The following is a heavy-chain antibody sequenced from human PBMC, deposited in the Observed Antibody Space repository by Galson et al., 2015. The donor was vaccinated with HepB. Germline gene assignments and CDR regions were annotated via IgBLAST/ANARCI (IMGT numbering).Heavy chain of an antibody. CDR3: ARDNGRLGSSSIDY. V-gene: IGHV3-11*06. CDR1: GFIFSDYF. CDR2: ISSSGSYT. D-gene: IGHD6-6*01. Sequence: SLRLSCAVSGFIFSDYFMSWIRQAPGEGLEWVAYISSSGSYTSYADSVKGRFTISRDNAKNSLYLQVNSLRAEDTAVYYCARDNGRLGSSSIDYWGQGTLVTVSS. J-gene: IGHJ4*02.